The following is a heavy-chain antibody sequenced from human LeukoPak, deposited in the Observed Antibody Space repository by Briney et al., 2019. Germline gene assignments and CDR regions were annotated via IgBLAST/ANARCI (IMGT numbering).Heavy chain of an antibody. CDR2: IDPSDSYT. V-gene: IGHV5-10-1*01. D-gene: IGHD3-22*01. CDR1: GYSFTSYW. J-gene: IGHJ4*02. CDR3: ARHDRDYYDSSGYSTFDY. Sequence: GESLRTSCKGSGYSFTSYWISWVCQMPGKGLEWMGRIDPSDSYTNYSPSFQGHVTISADKSISTAYLQWSSLKASDTAMYYCARHDRDYYDSSGYSTFDYWGQGTLVTVSS.